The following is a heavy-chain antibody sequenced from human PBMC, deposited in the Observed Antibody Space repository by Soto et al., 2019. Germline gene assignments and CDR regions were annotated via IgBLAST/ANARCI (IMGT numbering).Heavy chain of an antibody. Sequence: SGPTLVNPTQTLTLTCNFSGFSLSTRGVGVGWIRQPPGKALEWLTLIYWDDAKEYSPSLRSRITTTKDTSKNHVVLTMTDMAPVDTAPYYXAHMGGGDRILDYWGQ. V-gene: IGHV2-5*02. CDR2: IYWDDAK. J-gene: IGHJ4*02. CDR3: AHMGGGDRILDY. CDR1: GFSLSTRGVG. D-gene: IGHD3-16*01.